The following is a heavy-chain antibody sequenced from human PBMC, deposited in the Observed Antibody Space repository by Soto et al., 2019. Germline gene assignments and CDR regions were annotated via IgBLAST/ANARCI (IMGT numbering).Heavy chain of an antibody. J-gene: IGHJ3*02. CDR1: GGTFSSYA. V-gene: IGHV1-69*06. CDR3: AYYGDYMAPPPPHAFDI. D-gene: IGHD4-17*01. Sequence: QVQLVQSGAEVKKPGSSVKVSCKASGGTFSSYAISWVRQAPGQGLEWMGGIIPIFGTANYAQKFQGRVTIPADKSTSTAYMGLSSLGSGDTAVYYCAYYGDYMAPPPPHAFDIWGQGTMVTVSS. CDR2: IIPIFGTA.